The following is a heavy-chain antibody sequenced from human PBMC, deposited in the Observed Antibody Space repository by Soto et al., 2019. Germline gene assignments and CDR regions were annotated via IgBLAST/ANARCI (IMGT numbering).Heavy chain of an antibody. D-gene: IGHD2-2*02. Sequence: GGSLRLSCAVSGSTFNTYGMHWVRQAPGKGLEWVAVISYDGSEKYYVDSVKGRFTISKDNSKNTLYLQMNSLRPEDTAVYYCAKSPNFYCSSPNCYKYYFDHWGQGTRVTVSS. V-gene: IGHV3-30*18. CDR2: ISYDGSEK. J-gene: IGHJ4*02. CDR1: GSTFNTYG. CDR3: AKSPNFYCSSPNCYKYYFDH.